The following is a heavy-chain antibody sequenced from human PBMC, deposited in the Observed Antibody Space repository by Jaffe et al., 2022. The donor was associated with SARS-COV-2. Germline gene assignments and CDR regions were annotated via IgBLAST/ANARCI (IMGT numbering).Heavy chain of an antibody. CDR1: GGSITTTSHF. CDR3: RSGDWFDP. CDR2: IYYTGNT. D-gene: IGHD3-10*01. Sequence: HLQESGPGLVKPSETLSLTCSVSGGSITTTSHFWAWIRQPPGKGLEWIGSIYYTGNTYYNPFFESRVSLSVDTSKNQFSLNLTSVTAADTAVYYCRSGDWFDPWGQGTLVTVSS. J-gene: IGHJ5*02. V-gene: IGHV4-39*01.